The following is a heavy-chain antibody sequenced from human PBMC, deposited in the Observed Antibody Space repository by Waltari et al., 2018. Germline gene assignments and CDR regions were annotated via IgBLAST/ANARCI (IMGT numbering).Heavy chain of an antibody. CDR2: IYYSGST. D-gene: IGHD3-9*01. CDR3: ARESYDILTGPSWDYGMDV. Sequence: QVQLQESGPGLVKPSQTLSLTCTVSGGSISSGDYYWSWIRQPPGTGLEWIGYIYYSGSTNYNPSLKSRVTISVDTSKNQFSLKLSSVTAADTAVYYCARESYDILTGPSWDYGMDVWGQGTTVTVSS. J-gene: IGHJ6*02. CDR1: GGSISSGDYY. V-gene: IGHV4-30-4*08.